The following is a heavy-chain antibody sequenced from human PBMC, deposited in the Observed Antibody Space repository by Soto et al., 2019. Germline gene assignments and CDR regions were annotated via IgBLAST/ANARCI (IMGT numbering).Heavy chain of an antibody. CDR3: ARGFKWLDY. CDR1: GFTVSTNY. V-gene: IGHV3-53*01. J-gene: IGHJ4*02. Sequence: EVPLVESGGGLIQPGGSLRLSCAASGFTVSTNYLTWVRQAPGKGLEWVSLIYSGSSTYYADSVKGRFTISRDNSKNTLYLQMNSLRAEDTAVYYCARGFKWLDYWGQGTLVTVSS. D-gene: IGHD5-12*01. CDR2: IYSGSST.